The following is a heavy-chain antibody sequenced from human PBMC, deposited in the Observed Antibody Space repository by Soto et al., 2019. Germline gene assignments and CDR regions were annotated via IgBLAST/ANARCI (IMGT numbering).Heavy chain of an antibody. V-gene: IGHV1-2*04. D-gene: IGHD2-2*01. J-gene: IGHJ6*02. CDR1: RYTFTGYY. Sequence: ASVKVSCKAXRYTFTGYYMHSPRHYKGQWLECMLLINPNSGGTNYAQKFQGWVTMTRDTSISTAYMELSRLRSDDTAVYYCARAGRDIVVVPAAMPSYYYYYGMDVWGQGTTVTVSS. CDR3: ARAGRDIVVVPAAMPSYYYYYGMDV. CDR2: INPNSGGT.